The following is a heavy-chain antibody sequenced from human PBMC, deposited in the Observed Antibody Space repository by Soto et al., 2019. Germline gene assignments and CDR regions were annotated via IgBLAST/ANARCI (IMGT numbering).Heavy chain of an antibody. CDR2: ISGSGGST. V-gene: IGHV3-23*01. Sequence: GGSLRLSCAASGFTFSSYAMSWVRQAPGKGLEWVSAISGSGGSTYYADSVKGRFTISRDNSKNTLYLQMNSLRAEDTAVYYCANQAERYYDFSWGSYRPPPDVFDICGQGTTVTVSS. J-gene: IGHJ3*02. CDR1: GFTFSSYA. CDR3: ANQAERYYDFSWGSYRPPPDVFDI. D-gene: IGHD3-16*02.